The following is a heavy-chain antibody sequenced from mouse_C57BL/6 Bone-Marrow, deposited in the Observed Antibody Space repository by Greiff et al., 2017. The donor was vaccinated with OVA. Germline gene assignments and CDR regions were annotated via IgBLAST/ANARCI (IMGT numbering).Heavy chain of an antibody. D-gene: IGHD1-2*01. CDR1: GYTFTDYY. J-gene: IGHJ3*01. Sequence: VHVKQSGPVLVKPGASVKMSCKASGYTFTDYYMNWVKQSHGKSLEWIGVINPYNGGTSYNQKFKGKATLTVDKSSSTAYMELNSLTSEDSAVYYCARGGTTAPFAYWGQGTLVTVSA. CDR2: INPYNGGT. CDR3: ARGGTTAPFAY. V-gene: IGHV1-19*01.